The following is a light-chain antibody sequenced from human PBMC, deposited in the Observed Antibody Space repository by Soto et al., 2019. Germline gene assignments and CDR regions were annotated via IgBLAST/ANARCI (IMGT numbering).Light chain of an antibody. CDR1: QGISNY. J-gene: IGKJ1*01. CDR3: KKYNSARWT. Sequence: DIQMTQSPSSLSASVGDRVTITCRASQGISNYLAWYQQKPGKVPKLLIYAASTLQSGVPSRLSGSGSGTNFTLPISSRQPEDVATNSWKKYNSARWTLGQGTKGE. V-gene: IGKV1-27*01. CDR2: AAS.